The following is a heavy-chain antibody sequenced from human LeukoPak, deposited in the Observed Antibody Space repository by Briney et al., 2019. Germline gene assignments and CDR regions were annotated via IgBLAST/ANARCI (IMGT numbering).Heavy chain of an antibody. CDR1: GGSFSGYY. D-gene: IGHD3-16*01. CDR3: ARKVTGIRFAPNYYYYYMDV. Sequence: PSETLSLTCAVYGGSFSGYYWSWIRQPPGKGLEWIGEINHSGSTNYNPSLKSRVTISVDTSKNQFSLKLSSVTAADTAVYYCARKVTGIRFAPNYYYYYMDVWGKGTTVTVSS. CDR2: INHSGST. J-gene: IGHJ6*03. V-gene: IGHV4-34*01.